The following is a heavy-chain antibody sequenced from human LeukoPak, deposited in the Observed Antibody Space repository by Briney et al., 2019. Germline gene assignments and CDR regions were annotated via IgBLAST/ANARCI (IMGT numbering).Heavy chain of an antibody. CDR3: ARSGGYYGRDAFDI. CDR2: IYYSGST. J-gene: IGHJ3*02. Sequence: SETLSLTCTVSGGSISSSSYYWGWIRQPPGKGLEWIGSIYYSGSTYYNPSLKSRVTISVDTSKNQFSLKLSSVTAADTAVYYCARSGGYYGRDAFDIWGQGTMLTVSS. CDR1: GGSISSSSYY. V-gene: IGHV4-39*01. D-gene: IGHD1-26*01.